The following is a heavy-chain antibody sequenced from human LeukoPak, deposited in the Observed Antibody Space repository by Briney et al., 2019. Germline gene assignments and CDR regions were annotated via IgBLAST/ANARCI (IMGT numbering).Heavy chain of an antibody. Sequence: GASVTVSCTASGYTFTGYFMHWVRQPPGQGLEWMGWINPNNGGTNYAQKFQGRVTMTRDTSISTAYMELSRLRSDDTDVYYCASGRWLQLPFYWGQGTLVTVSS. J-gene: IGHJ4*02. V-gene: IGHV1-2*02. CDR1: GYTFTGYF. CDR2: INPNNGGT. D-gene: IGHD5-24*01. CDR3: ASGRWLQLPFY.